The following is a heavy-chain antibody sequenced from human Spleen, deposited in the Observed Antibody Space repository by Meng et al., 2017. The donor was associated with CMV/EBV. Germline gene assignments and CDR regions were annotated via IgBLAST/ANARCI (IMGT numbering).Heavy chain of an antibody. V-gene: IGHV3-15*01. CDR3: TTQDIVVVPAAIPP. CDR2: IKSKTDGGTT. J-gene: IGHJ5*02. D-gene: IGHD2-2*01. CDR1: GVTFSNAW. Sequence: GVTFSNAWMSWVRQAPGKGLEWVGRIKSKTDGGTTDYAAHVKGRFTISRDDSKNTLYLQMNSLKTEDTAVYYCTTQDIVVVPAAIPPWGQGTLVTVSS.